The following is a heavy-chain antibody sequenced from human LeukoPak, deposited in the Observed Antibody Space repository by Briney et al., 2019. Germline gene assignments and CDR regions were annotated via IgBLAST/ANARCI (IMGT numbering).Heavy chain of an antibody. CDR1: GFTFSSYA. V-gene: IGHV3-23*01. CDR2: IGASGGST. J-gene: IGHJ4*02. Sequence: PGGSLRLSCATSGFTFSSYAMSWVRQAPGKGLEWVSGIGASGGSTYYADSVKGRFTVSRDNSKNTLYLQMNSLRADDTAVYYCAKPGKPVAANYFDYWGQGTLVTVSS. D-gene: IGHD6-19*01. CDR3: AKPGKPVAANYFDY.